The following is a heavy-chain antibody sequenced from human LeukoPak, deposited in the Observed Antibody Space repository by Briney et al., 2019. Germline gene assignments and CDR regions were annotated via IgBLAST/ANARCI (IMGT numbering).Heavy chain of an antibody. CDR3: ARDRAPGDY. D-gene: IGHD1-1*01. CDR1: GFTFSSYA. Sequence: PGGSLRLSCAASGFTFSSYAMSWVRQAPGKGLEWVANIKPDGSEKCYMDSLKGRFTISRDNAKNSLYLQMNSLRGEDTAVYYCARDRAPGDYWGQGTLVTVSS. J-gene: IGHJ4*02. V-gene: IGHV3-7*01. CDR2: IKPDGSEK.